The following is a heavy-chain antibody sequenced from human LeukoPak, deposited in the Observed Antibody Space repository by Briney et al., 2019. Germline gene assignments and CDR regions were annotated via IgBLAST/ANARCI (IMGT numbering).Heavy chain of an antibody. CDR1: GYTFTSYG. CDR3: ARDNPFHYYHSLPFDY. V-gene: IGHV1-18*01. D-gene: IGHD3-22*01. J-gene: IGHJ4*02. Sequence: GASVKVSCKASGYTFTSYGISWVRQAPGQGLEWMGWISAYNGNTNYAQKLQGRVTMTTDTSTSTAYMELRSLRSDDTAVYYCARDNPFHYYHSLPFDYWGQGTLVTVSS. CDR2: ISAYNGNT.